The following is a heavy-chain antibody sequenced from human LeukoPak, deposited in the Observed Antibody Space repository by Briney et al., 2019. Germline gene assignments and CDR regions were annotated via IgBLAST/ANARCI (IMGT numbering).Heavy chain of an antibody. V-gene: IGHV4-61*02. CDR3: ARVPTAILVLDY. D-gene: IGHD2-2*01. J-gene: IGHJ4*02. CDR2: IYTSGST. CDR1: GGSISSGSYY. Sequence: SETLSLTCTVSGGSISSGSYYWTWIRQPAGKGLEWIGRIYTSGSTNYNPSLKCRVTISGDTSKNQFSLKLSSVTAADTAVYYCARVPTAILVLDYWGQGTLVTVSS.